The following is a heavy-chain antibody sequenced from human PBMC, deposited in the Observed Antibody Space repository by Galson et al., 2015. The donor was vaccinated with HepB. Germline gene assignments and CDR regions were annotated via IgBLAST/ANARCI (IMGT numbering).Heavy chain of an antibody. Sequence: SVKVSCKASGYTFTDYYMHWVRQAPGQGLEWMGRINPNSGGADCAQKFQGRVTMTRDTSISTAYMELSRLTSDDTAVYYCARDPYYDYTWGSFDYWGQGTLVTVSS. CDR2: INPNSGGA. CDR3: ARDPYYDYTWGSFDY. CDR1: GYTFTDYY. J-gene: IGHJ4*02. V-gene: IGHV1-2*06. D-gene: IGHD3-16*01.